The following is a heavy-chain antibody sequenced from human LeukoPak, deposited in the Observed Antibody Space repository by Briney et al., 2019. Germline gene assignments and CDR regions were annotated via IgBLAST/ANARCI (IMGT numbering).Heavy chain of an antibody. Sequence: GGSLRLSCAASGFNFNTYTMNWVRQAPGKGLEWVSSISSDSSYIYYADAVHGRFTVSRDNAKYSLYPQMNSLRAEDTAVYYCVRGSYGAYDYWGQGSLVTVSS. D-gene: IGHD4-17*01. CDR1: GFNFNTYT. CDR2: ISSDSSYI. CDR3: VRGSYGAYDY. V-gene: IGHV3-21*01. J-gene: IGHJ4*02.